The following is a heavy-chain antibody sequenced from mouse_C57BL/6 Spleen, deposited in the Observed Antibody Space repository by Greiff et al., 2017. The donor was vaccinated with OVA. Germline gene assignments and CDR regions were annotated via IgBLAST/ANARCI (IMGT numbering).Heavy chain of an antibody. V-gene: IGHV1-52*01. Sequence: VQLQQPGAELVRPGSSVKLSCKASGYTFTSYWMHWVKQRPIQGLEWIGNIDPSDSETHYNQKFKDKATLTVDKSSSTAYMQLSSLTSEDSAVYYCARKYYDGDAMDDWGQGTSVTVSS. CDR3: ARKYYDGDAMDD. CDR2: IDPSDSET. J-gene: IGHJ4*01. D-gene: IGHD1-1*01. CDR1: GYTFTSYW.